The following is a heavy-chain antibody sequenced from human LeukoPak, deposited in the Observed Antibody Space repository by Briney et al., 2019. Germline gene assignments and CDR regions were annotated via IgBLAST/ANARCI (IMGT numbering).Heavy chain of an antibody. J-gene: IGHJ1*01. CDR1: GGSISSSNW. Sequence: PSGTLSLTCAVSGGSISSSNWRSWVRQPPGEGLEWIGEIYHSGSTNYNPSLKSRVTISVDKSKNQFSLKLSSVTAADTAVYYCARDGGDISRYFQHWGQGTLVTVSS. CDR3: ARDGGDISRYFQH. CDR2: IYHSGST. D-gene: IGHD2-15*01. V-gene: IGHV4-4*02.